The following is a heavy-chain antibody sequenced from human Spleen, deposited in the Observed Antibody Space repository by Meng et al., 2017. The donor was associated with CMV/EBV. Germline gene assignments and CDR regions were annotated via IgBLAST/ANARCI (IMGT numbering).Heavy chain of an antibody. CDR1: GYTFTSHG. CDR2: ISTYNGNT. D-gene: IGHD2/OR15-2a*01. J-gene: IGHJ6*02. V-gene: IGHV1-18*01. Sequence: ASVKVSCKASGYTFTSHGINWVRQAPGQGLEWMGWISTYNGNTNYVQKLQGRVTMTTDTSTSTAYMELRSLRSDDTAVYYCARDHSVNHYYGMDVWGQGTTVTVSS. CDR3: ARDHSVNHYYGMDV.